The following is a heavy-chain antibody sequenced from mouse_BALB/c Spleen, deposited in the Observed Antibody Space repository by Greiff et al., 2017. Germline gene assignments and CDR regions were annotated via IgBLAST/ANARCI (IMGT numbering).Heavy chain of an antibody. CDR2: ISSGSSTI. Sequence: EVKLMESGGGLVQPGGSRKLSCAASGFTFSSFGMHWVRQAPEKGLEWVAYISSGSSTIYYADTVKGRFTISRDNPKNTLFLQMTSLRSEDTAMYYCARSDFDYWGQGTTLTVSS. V-gene: IGHV5-17*02. CDR3: ARSDFDY. J-gene: IGHJ2*01. CDR1: GFTFSSFG.